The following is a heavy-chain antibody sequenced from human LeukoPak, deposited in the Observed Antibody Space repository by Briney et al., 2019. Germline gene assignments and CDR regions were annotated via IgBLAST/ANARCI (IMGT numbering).Heavy chain of an antibody. V-gene: IGHV4-61*02. Sequence: SETLSLTCTVSGYSINSGYYWSWIRQPAGQGLEWIGRIYTSGSTNYNPSLKSRVTISVDTSKNQFSLKLSSVTAADTAVYYCARGLPGYAYYMDVWGKGTTVTVSS. CDR2: IYTSGST. J-gene: IGHJ6*03. CDR1: GYSINSGYY. D-gene: IGHD2-8*01. CDR3: ARGLPGYAYYMDV.